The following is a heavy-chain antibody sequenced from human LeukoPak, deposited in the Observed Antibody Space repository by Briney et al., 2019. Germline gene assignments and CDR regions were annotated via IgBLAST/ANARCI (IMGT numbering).Heavy chain of an antibody. Sequence: SETLSLTCTVSGGSISSYYWSWIRQPPGKGLEWIGYIYTSGSTNYNPSLKSRVTISVDTSKNQFSLKLSSVTAADMAVYYCARHIKYRSAFDIWGQGTMVTVSS. CDR2: IYTSGST. J-gene: IGHJ3*02. D-gene: IGHD6-6*01. V-gene: IGHV4-4*09. CDR3: ARHIKYRSAFDI. CDR1: GGSISSYY.